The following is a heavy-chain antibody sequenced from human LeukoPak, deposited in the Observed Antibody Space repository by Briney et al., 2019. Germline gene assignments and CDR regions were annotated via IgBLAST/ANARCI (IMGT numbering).Heavy chain of an antibody. CDR1: DGSFSGYY. J-gene: IGHJ4*02. CDR2: INHSGST. CDR3: ARIYGDYIVY. Sequence: PSETLSLTCAVYDGSFSGYYWSWIRQPPGKGLEWIGEINHSGSTNYNPSLKSRVAILVDTSKNQFSLKLNSVSAADMAVYYCARIYGDYIVYWGQGTRVTVSS. D-gene: IGHD4-17*01. V-gene: IGHV4-34*01.